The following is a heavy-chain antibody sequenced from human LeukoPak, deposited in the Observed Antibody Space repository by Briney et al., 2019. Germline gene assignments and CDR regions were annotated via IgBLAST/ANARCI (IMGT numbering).Heavy chain of an antibody. CDR2: INQDGSEK. J-gene: IGHJ3*02. CDR1: GFTFSSYG. D-gene: IGHD2-2*02. CDR3: ARMYCSSTNCYTDTFDI. Sequence: PGGSLRLSCAASGFTFSSYGMHWVRQAPGKGLEWVANINQDGSEKYYVDSVKGRFTISRDNAKNSLYLQMNSLRAEDTALYYCARMYCSSTNCYTDTFDIWGQGTVVTVSS. V-gene: IGHV3-7*01.